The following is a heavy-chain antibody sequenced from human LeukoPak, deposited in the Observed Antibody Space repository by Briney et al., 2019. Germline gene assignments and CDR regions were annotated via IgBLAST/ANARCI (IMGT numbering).Heavy chain of an antibody. CDR2: INPSSGST. Sequence: ASVKVSCTASGYTFTSHYIHWVRQAPGQGLEWMGIINPSSGSTSYAQKFQGRVTMTRDTSTSTVYMELSSLRSEDTAVYYCARSLNYYDTSGFEAWGQGTLVTVSS. V-gene: IGHV1-46*01. D-gene: IGHD3-22*01. CDR3: ARSLNYYDTSGFEA. J-gene: IGHJ4*02. CDR1: GYTFTSHY.